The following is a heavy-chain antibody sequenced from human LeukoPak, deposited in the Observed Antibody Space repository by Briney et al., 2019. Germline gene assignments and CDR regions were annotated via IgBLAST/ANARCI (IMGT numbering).Heavy chain of an antibody. V-gene: IGHV3-30*02. J-gene: IGHJ4*02. Sequence: GGSLRLSCAASGFTVSRNYMSWVRQAPGKGLEWVALIRYDGSNKYYAHSVKGRFTISRDNSKNTLYLQMNSLRAEDTAVYYCAAQNNYWGQGTLVTVSS. CDR2: IRYDGSNK. CDR3: AAQNNY. CDR1: GFTVSRNY.